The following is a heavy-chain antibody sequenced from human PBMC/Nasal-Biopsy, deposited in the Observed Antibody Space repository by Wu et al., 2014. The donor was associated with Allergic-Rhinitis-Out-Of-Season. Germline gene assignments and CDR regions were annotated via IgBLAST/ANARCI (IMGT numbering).Heavy chain of an antibody. CDR2: ISGSGDET. Sequence: LRLSCAASGFTFSSDAMSWVRQAPGKGLEWVSTISGSGDETYYADSVKGRFTISRDKSKNTLYLQMDSPRADDMAIYYCSKAPAYRSGWYWGEHWFDPWGQGTLVTVSS. V-gene: IGHV3-23*01. D-gene: IGHD6-19*01. J-gene: IGHJ5*02. CDR3: SKAPAYRSGWYWGEHWFDP. CDR1: GFTFSSDA.